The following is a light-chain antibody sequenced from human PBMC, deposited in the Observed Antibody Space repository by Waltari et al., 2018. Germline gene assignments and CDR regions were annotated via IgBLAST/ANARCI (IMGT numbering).Light chain of an antibody. CDR3: QQSYNSPWT. J-gene: IGKJ1*01. CDR2: GAS. Sequence: DIQMTQSPSSLSASVGDRVTITCRASQSITYSLNWYQQSPGKAPNVLIYGASRLQSGVPSRFSGDGSGTDFTLTISGLQPEDSGTYYCQQSYNSPWTFGQGTTVVI. V-gene: IGKV1-39*01. CDR1: QSITYS.